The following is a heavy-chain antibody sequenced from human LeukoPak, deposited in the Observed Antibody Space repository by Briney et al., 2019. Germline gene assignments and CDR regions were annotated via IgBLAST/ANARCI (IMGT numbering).Heavy chain of an antibody. CDR1: GGTFSSYA. D-gene: IGHD1-26*01. Sequence: SVKVSCKASGGTFSSYAISWVRQAPGQGLEWMGGIIPIFGTANYAQKFQGRVTITTDGSTSTAYMELSSLRSEDTAVYYCARDYYSGSYYENYWGQGTLVTVSS. J-gene: IGHJ4*02. CDR2: IIPIFGTA. CDR3: ARDYYSGSYYENY. V-gene: IGHV1-69*05.